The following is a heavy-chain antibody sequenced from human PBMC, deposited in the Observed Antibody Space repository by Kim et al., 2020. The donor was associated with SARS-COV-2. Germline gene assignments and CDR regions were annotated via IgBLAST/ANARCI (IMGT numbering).Heavy chain of an antibody. CDR3: ARDSNSYGSGGVDF. Sequence: GGSLRLSCAASGFTFSNFWMNWVRQAPGKGLEWVANIKKDGTEKNYVDSVKGRFTISRDNTKKSLYLQMDSLRAEDTAVYYCARDSNSYGSGGVDFWGQGALVSVSS. J-gene: IGHJ4*02. D-gene: IGHD3-10*01. CDR2: IKKDGTEK. CDR1: GFTFSNFW. V-gene: IGHV3-7*03.